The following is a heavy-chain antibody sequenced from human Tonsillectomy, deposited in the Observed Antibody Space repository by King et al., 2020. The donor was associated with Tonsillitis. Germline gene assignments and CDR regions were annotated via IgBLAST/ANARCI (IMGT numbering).Heavy chain of an antibody. CDR2: ISLDGINK. CDR3: ASGRSSSAYNPLDY. D-gene: IGHD3-22*01. V-gene: IGHV3-30-3*01. CDR1: GFTFSSYA. Sequence: VQLVESGGGVVQPGRSLRLSCAASGFTFSSYAMHWVRQAPGKGLEWVAVISLDGINKYSADSVKGRFTISRDNSKNTLYLQMNKLRAEDTPVYYSASGRSSSAYNPLDYWGQGTLVTVSS. J-gene: IGHJ4*02.